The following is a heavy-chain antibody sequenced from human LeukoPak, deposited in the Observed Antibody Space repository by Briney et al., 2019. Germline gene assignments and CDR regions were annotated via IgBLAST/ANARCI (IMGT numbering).Heavy chain of an antibody. V-gene: IGHV3-23*01. CDR2: ITASSGST. D-gene: IGHD3-10*01. J-gene: IGHJ4*02. Sequence: GGSLRLSCAGSGFTFDDHALAWVRQTPRTGLEGVSTITASSGSTYYADSVRGRFTISRDNSRNALYLQMTNLRADDTAIYYCVRSSSPMALNYFDFWGRGALVPVSS. CDR1: GFTFDDHA. CDR3: VRSSSPMALNYFDF.